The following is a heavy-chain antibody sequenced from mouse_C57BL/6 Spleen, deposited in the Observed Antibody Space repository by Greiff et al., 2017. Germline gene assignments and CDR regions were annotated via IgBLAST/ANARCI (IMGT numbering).Heavy chain of an antibody. Sequence: QVQLQQPGAELVMPGASVKLSCKASGYTFTSYWMHWVKQRPGQGLEWIGEIDPSDSYTNYNQKFKGKSTLTVDKSSSTAYMPLSSLTSEDSAVYYGARRAYDGYYTFAYWGQGTLVTVSA. V-gene: IGHV1-69*01. CDR2: IDPSDSYT. D-gene: IGHD2-3*01. CDR3: ARRAYDGYYTFAY. J-gene: IGHJ3*01. CDR1: GYTFTSYW.